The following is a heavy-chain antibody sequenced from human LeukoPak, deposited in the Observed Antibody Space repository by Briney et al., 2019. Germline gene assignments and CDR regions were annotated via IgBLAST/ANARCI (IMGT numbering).Heavy chain of an antibody. CDR2: ISGSGGST. CDR3: AKAPGSYWLFDY. Sequence: GGSLRLSCAASGFTFSSYAMSWVRQAPGKGLEWVSAISGSGGSTFYADSVKGRFTISRDNSKNTLYLQMNSLRAEDTAVYYCAKAPGSYWLFDYWGQGTLVTVSS. CDR1: GFTFSSYA. V-gene: IGHV3-23*01. J-gene: IGHJ4*02. D-gene: IGHD1-26*01.